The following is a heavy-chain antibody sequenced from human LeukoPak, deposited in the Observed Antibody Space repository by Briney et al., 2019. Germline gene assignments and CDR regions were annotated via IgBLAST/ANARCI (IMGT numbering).Heavy chain of an antibody. CDR1: GYSSTSFG. CDR2: ISVYNDNA. V-gene: IGHV1-18*01. CDR3: ARDPGYCRTTTCPNWFDP. J-gene: IGHJ5*02. Sequence: ASVKVSCKAPGYSSTSFGFTWARQAPGQGLEWMGWISVYNDNAKYSQNFQGRVTLTTDVYTSTASMELRSLRVDDTAVYYCARDPGYCRTTTCPNWFDPWGQGTLVTVSS. D-gene: IGHD2-2*03.